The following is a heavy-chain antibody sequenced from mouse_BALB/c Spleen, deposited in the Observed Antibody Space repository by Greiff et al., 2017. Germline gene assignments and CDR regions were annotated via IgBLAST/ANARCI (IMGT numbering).Heavy chain of an antibody. Sequence: VKLVESGPGLVAPSQSLSITCTVSGFSLTSYGVHWVRQPPGKGLEWLGVIWAGGSTNYNSALMSRLSISKDNSKSQVFLKMNSLQTDDTAMYYCARITTATLYAMDYWGQGTSVTVSS. CDR2: IWAGGST. D-gene: IGHD1-2*01. CDR1: GFSLTSYG. V-gene: IGHV2-9*02. J-gene: IGHJ4*01. CDR3: ARITTATLYAMDY.